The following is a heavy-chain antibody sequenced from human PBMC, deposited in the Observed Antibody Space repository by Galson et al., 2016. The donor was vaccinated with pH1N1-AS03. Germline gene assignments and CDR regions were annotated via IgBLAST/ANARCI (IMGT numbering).Heavy chain of an antibody. CDR1: SDSISNNYY. V-gene: IGHV4-39*01. CDR3: GWYRAVVLRVLPVDD. CDR2: ISYREGK. Sequence: SETLSLTCTVSSDSISNNYYWGWIRQPPGKGLEWIGSISYREGKYYNPSLESRVTMSVDTSKNQLSLKLDSVTAADTAVYYCGWYRAVVLRVLPVDDWGPGTLVTVSS. D-gene: IGHD2/OR15-2a*01. J-gene: IGHJ4*02.